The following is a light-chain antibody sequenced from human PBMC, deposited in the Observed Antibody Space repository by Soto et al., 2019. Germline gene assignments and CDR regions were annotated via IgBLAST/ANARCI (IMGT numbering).Light chain of an antibody. CDR3: QQYYSTPT. CDR2: GAS. V-gene: IGKV3-15*01. J-gene: IGKJ1*01. CDR1: QTVSNN. Sequence: EIVMTQSPGTLSVSPGEGATLSCRASQTVSNNLAWYQQKPGQAPRLLIYGASTRATGIPARFSGSGSGTEFTLTISSLQSEDVAVYYCQQYYSTPTFGQGTKVDI.